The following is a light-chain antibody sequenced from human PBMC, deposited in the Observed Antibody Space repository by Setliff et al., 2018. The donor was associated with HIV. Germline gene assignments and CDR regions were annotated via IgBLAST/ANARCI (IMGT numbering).Light chain of an antibody. Sequence: QPALTQPASVSGSPGQSITISCTGTSGDVGRYNLVSWYQQYPGKAPKLMIYQATKRPSGVSNRFSGSKSGNTASLTISGLQAEDEADYYCCSNTGSNTYVFGSGTKVTVL. V-gene: IGLV2-23*01. CDR3: CSNTGSNTYV. CDR2: QAT. CDR1: SGDVGRYNL. J-gene: IGLJ1*01.